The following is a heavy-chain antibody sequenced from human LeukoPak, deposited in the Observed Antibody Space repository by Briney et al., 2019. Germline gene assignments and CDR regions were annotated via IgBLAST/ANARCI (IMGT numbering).Heavy chain of an antibody. D-gene: IGHD1-26*01. CDR2: IYYSGST. V-gene: IGHV4-59*08. CDR3: ERYSGYFDY. J-gene: IGHJ4*02. Sequence: SETLSLTCTVSGGSISSYYWSWIRQPPGKGLEWIGYIYYSGSTNYNPSLKSRVTISVDTSKNQFSLKLSSATAADTAVYYCERYSGYFDYWGQGTLVTVSS. CDR1: GGSISSYY.